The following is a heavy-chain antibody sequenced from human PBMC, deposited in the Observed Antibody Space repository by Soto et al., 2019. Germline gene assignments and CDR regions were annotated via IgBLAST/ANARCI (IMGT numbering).Heavy chain of an antibody. J-gene: IGHJ6*02. Sequence: ASVKVSCKASGYTFTGYYMHWVRQAPGQGLEWMGWINPNSGGTNYAQKFQGWVTMTRDTSISTVYMELSRLRSDDTAVYYCARGDYDILTGYWSRYYGMDVWGQGTTVTVSS. D-gene: IGHD3-9*01. V-gene: IGHV1-2*04. CDR3: ARGDYDILTGYWSRYYGMDV. CDR2: INPNSGGT. CDR1: GYTFTGYY.